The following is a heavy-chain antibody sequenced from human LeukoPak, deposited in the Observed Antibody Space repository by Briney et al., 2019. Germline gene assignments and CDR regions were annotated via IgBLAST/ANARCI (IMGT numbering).Heavy chain of an antibody. CDR3: AKDFGRFGELFVHFDY. Sequence: PGGSLRLSCAASGFTFSSYAMSWVRQAPGKGLEWVSAISGSGGSTYYADSVKGRFTISRDNSKNTLYLQMNSLRAEDTAVYYCAKDFGRFGELFVHFDYWGQGTLVTVSS. J-gene: IGHJ4*02. V-gene: IGHV3-23*01. CDR1: GFTFSSYA. D-gene: IGHD3-10*01. CDR2: ISGSGGST.